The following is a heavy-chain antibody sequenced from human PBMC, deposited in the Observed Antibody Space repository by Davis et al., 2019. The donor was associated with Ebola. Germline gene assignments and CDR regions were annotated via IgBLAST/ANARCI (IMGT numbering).Heavy chain of an antibody. Sequence: GESLKISCAASGFTSSGFTFSDYDMNWVRQAPGKGLEWVSTISKTSVYTYYAESVKGRFTISRDNAKNSLYLQMDGLTVEDTAVYYCASGLDYWGQGSLVTVSS. CDR2: ISKTSVYT. J-gene: IGHJ4*02. CDR3: ASGLDY. V-gene: IGHV3-21*01. CDR1: GFTSSGFTFSDYD.